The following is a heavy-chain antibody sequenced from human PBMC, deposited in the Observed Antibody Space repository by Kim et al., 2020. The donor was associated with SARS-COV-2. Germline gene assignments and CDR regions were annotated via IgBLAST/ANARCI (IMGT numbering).Heavy chain of an antibody. CDR3: ARGVYGTNGAWFDP. V-gene: IGHV4-4*07. J-gene: IGHJ5*02. D-gene: IGHD2-8*01. Sequence: PTLKSRVTMSVDTSKNQFSLKLSSVTAADTAVYYCARGVYGTNGAWFDPWGQGTLVTVSS.